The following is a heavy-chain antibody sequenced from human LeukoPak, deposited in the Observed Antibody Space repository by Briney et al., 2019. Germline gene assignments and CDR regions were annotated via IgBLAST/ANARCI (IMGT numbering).Heavy chain of an antibody. CDR2: ISSSSSTI. Sequence: PGGSLRLSCAASGFTFSSYSMNWVRQAPGKGLEWVSYISSSSSTIYYADSVKGRFTISRDNAKNSLYLQMNSLRAEDTAVYYCARDTRELEHFIAVAGIFDYWGQGTLVTVSS. V-gene: IGHV3-48*01. D-gene: IGHD6-19*01. CDR1: GFTFSSYS. J-gene: IGHJ4*02. CDR3: ARDTRELEHFIAVAGIFDY.